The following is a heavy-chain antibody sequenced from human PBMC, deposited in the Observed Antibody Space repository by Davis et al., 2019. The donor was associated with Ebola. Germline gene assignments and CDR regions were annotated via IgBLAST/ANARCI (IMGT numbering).Heavy chain of an antibody. CDR3: ANGDGSGSSTSCYYGY. V-gene: IGHV3-23*01. D-gene: IGHD2-2*01. CDR2: ISGSGGST. Sequence: PGGSLRLSCAASGFTFSSYAMSWVRQAPGKELEWVSAISGSGGSTYYADSVKGRFTISRDNSKNTLYLQMNSLRAEDTAVYYCANGDGSGSSTSCYYGYWGQGTLVTVSS. J-gene: IGHJ4*02. CDR1: GFTFSSYA.